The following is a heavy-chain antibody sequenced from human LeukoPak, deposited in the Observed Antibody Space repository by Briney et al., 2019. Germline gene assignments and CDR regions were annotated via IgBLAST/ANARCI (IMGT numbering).Heavy chain of an antibody. CDR2: ISNSGAYI. J-gene: IGHJ3*02. CDR3: TGIRDIVGATSAFDI. Sequence: GGSLRLSCAASGFTFSAYNMNWVRQAPGKGLEWVSSISNSGAYIYYADSVKGRFTISRDNAENSLYLQMNSLRAEDTAVYYCTGIRDIVGATSAFDIWGQGTMVTVSS. CDR1: GFTFSAYN. V-gene: IGHV3-21*01. D-gene: IGHD1-26*01.